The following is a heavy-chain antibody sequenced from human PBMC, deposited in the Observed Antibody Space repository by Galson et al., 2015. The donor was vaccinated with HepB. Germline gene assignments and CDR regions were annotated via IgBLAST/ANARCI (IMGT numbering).Heavy chain of an antibody. CDR3: AKDMGTGGSWRLHDAFDL. D-gene: IGHD2-15*01. V-gene: IGHV3-23*01. CDR1: GFTFNTYA. Sequence: SLRLSCAASGFTFNTYAMSWVRQAPGKGPQWVSFTTSSGLTTLYADSVKGRFTISRDNSKNTLYLQMDSRRAEDTAVYYCAKDMGTGGSWRLHDAFDLWGPGTRVTVSS. CDR2: TTSSGLTT. J-gene: IGHJ3*01.